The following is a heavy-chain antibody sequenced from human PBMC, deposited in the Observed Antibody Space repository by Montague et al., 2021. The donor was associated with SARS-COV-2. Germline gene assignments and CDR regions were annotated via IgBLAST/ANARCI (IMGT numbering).Heavy chain of an antibody. J-gene: IGHJ5*02. CDR1: GGSFSGYY. CDR2: INHSGST. CDR3: ASLTLGYCSSTSCYSDCFGP. D-gene: IGHD2-2*02. Sequence: SETLSLTCAVYGGSFSGYYWSWIRQPPGKGLEWIGEINHSGSTNYNPSLKSRVTISVDTSKNQFSLKLSSVTAADTAVYYCASLTLGYCSSTSCYSDCFGPWGQGTLVTVSS. V-gene: IGHV4-34*01.